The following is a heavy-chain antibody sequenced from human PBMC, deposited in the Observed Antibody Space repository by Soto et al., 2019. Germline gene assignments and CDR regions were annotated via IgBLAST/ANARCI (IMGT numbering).Heavy chain of an antibody. CDR1: RGTLDSCT. V-gene: IGHV1-69*04. CDR3: AREGYYYGSGSYYYRTHYNWLDP. J-gene: IGHJ5*02. D-gene: IGHD3-10*01. CDR2: IIPILGIA. Sequence: GTSAKVTSEESRGTLDSCTMSSPQHAPGKGHKWMGRIIPILGIANYAQKFQGRVTITADKSTSTAYMELSSLRSEDTAVYYCAREGYYYGSGSYYYRTHYNWLDPWGQAPLVTVSS.